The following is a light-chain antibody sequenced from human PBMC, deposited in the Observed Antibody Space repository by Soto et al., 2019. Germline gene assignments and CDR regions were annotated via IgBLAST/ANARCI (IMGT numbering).Light chain of an antibody. J-gene: IGKJ5*01. CDR3: HSRA. CDR2: DAS. CDR1: QTISSW. V-gene: IGKV1-5*01. Sequence: DIQRTQSPSTLSGSVGDRVTITCRASQTISSWLAWYQQKPGRAPKLLIYDASTLESGVSSRFSGSGSETEFTLTISRLQPDDFATYFCHSRAFGQGTRLEIK.